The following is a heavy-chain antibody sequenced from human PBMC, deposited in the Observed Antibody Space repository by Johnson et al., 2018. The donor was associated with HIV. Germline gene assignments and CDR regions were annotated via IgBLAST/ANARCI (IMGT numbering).Heavy chain of an antibody. CDR2: IRYDGSNK. D-gene: IGHD3-10*01. V-gene: IGHV3-30*02. J-gene: IGHJ3*02. CDR3: ATSEGYGSGSPNAFDI. Sequence: QVQLVESGGGVVRPGGSLRLSCAASGFTFSSYGMHWVRQAPGKGLEWVAFIRYDGSNKYYADSVKGRFTISRDNSKNTLYLLMNSLRAEDTAVYYCATSEGYGSGSPNAFDIWGQGTMVTVSS. CDR1: GFTFSSYG.